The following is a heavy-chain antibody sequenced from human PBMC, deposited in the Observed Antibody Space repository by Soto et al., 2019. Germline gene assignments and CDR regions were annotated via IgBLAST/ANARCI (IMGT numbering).Heavy chain of an antibody. CDR3: ASHPNANWNYDY. D-gene: IGHD1-7*01. J-gene: IGHJ4*02. Sequence: ASVKVSRKASGYTFTSYGISWVRQAPGQGLEWMGWISAYNGNTNYAQKLQGRVTMTTDTSTSTAYMELRSLRSDDTAVYYCASHPNANWNYDYWGQGTLVTVSS. CDR1: GYTFTSYG. CDR2: ISAYNGNT. V-gene: IGHV1-18*01.